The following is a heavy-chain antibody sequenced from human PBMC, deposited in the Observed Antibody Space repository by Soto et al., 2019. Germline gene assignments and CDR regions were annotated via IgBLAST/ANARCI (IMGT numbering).Heavy chain of an antibody. D-gene: IGHD1-7*01. CDR2: IYYSGST. V-gene: IGHV4-39*01. CDR1: GASVSSSSYY. Sequence: QLQLHESGPGLVKPSETLSLTCTVSGASVSSSSYYWGWIRQPPGKGLEWIGSIYYSGSTYYNPSLTSPVTISVETSKNQFSLKLSSVTAADTAVYYCARLNAGTTYYYYGMDVWGQGTTVTVSS. J-gene: IGHJ6*02. CDR3: ARLNAGTTYYYYGMDV.